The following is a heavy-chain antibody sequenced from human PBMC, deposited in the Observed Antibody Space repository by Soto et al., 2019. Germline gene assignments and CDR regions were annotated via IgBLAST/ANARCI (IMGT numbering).Heavy chain of an antibody. Sequence: PSETLSLTCTASGGSISSYYWSWIRQPPGKGLEWIGYIYYSGRTNYNPSLKSRVTISVDTSKNQFSLKLSSVTAADTAVYYCARGERYCTNGVCYSRWFDPWGQGTLVTVSS. CDR3: ARGERYCTNGVCYSRWFDP. CDR1: GGSISSYY. CDR2: IYYSGRT. J-gene: IGHJ5*02. D-gene: IGHD2-8*01. V-gene: IGHV4-59*01.